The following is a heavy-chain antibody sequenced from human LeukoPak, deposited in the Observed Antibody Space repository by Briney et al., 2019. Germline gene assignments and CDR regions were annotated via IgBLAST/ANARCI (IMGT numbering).Heavy chain of an antibody. CDR3: ARDHPVRGSDY. CDR2: IKQDGSEK. CDR1: GFTFSSCW. D-gene: IGHD3-16*01. J-gene: IGHJ4*02. Sequence: GGSLRLSCAASGFTFSSCWMSWFRQAPGKGLEWVANIKQDGSEKYYVDSVKGRFTISRDNAKNSLYLQMNSLRAEDTAVYYCARDHPVRGSDYWGQGTLVTVSS. V-gene: IGHV3-7*01.